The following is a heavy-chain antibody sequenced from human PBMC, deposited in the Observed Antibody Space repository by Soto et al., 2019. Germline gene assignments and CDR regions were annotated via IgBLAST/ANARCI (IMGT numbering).Heavy chain of an antibody. CDR1: GYSFTSYW. D-gene: IGHD3-22*01. CDR3: ARHSPDYYDSSGPNY. J-gene: IGHJ4*02. V-gene: IGHV5-10-1*01. CDR2: IDPSDSYT. Sequence: PGESLKISCKGSGYSFTSYWISWVRQMPGKGLEWMGRIDPSDSYTNYSPSFQGHVTISADKSIGTAYLQWSSLKASDTAMYYCARHSPDYYDSSGPNYWGQGTLVTVSS.